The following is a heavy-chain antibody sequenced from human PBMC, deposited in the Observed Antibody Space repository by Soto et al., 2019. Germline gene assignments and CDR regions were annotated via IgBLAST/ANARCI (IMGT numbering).Heavy chain of an antibody. D-gene: IGHD2-15*01. CDR1: GGTFSSYA. V-gene: IGHV1-69*01. CDR2: IIPIFGTA. J-gene: IGHJ4*02. CDR3: ARDLTIGYCSGGSCYSQAFDY. Sequence: QVQLVQSGAEVKKPGSSVKVSCKASGGTFSSYAISWVRQAPGQGLEWMGGIIPIFGTANYAQKFQGRGTITADEFTSTAYMELSSVRSEDTAVYYCARDLTIGYCSGGSCYSQAFDYWGQGTLVTVSS.